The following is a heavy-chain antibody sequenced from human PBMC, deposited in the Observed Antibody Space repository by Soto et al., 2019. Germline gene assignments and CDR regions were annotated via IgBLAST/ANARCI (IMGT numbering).Heavy chain of an antibody. CDR3: AKIRLVGATTSAFDI. CDR1: GFTFSSYA. CDR2: IGGSGGST. D-gene: IGHD1-26*01. V-gene: IGHV3-23*01. Sequence: GGSRRLSCAASGFTFSSYAMSWVRQAPGKGLEWVSTIGGSGGSTYYADSVKGRFTISRDNSKNTLSLQMNSLRAEDTAIYYCAKIRLVGATTSAFDIWGQGTMVTVSS. J-gene: IGHJ3*02.